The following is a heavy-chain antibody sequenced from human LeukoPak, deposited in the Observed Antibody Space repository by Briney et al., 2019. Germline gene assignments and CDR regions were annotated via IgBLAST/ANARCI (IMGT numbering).Heavy chain of an antibody. D-gene: IGHD5-24*01. J-gene: IGHJ3*02. V-gene: IGHV1-2*06. CDR3: ARGAGDGYSRDDAFDI. CDR2: INPNSGGT. Sequence: ASVKVSCKASGYTFTGYYMHWVRQAPGQGLEGMGRINPNSGGTNYAQKFQGRVTMTRDTSISTAYMELSRLRSDDTAVYYCARGAGDGYSRDDAFDIWGQGTMVTVSS. CDR1: GYTFTGYY.